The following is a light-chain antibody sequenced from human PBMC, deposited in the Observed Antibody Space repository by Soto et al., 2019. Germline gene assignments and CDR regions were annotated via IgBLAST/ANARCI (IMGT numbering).Light chain of an antibody. Sequence: QSFLAQPASVSGSPGQSITISCSGTISDFVVYNYVSWYQQHPGKAPKLMLYGVSKRPSGVSNRFSGSKSGNTASLTISGLQAEDEADYYCSSHTTSSALQVSGTGTKVTVL. CDR3: SSHTTSSALQV. J-gene: IGLJ1*01. CDR2: GVS. CDR1: ISDFVVYNY. V-gene: IGLV2-14*01.